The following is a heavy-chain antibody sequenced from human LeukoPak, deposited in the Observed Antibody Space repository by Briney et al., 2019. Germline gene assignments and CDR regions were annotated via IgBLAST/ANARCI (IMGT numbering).Heavy chain of an antibody. D-gene: IGHD6-13*01. CDR1: GYTFTSYY. CDR3: ARDLFGYSSSWYYYYMDV. CDR2: INPSGGST. V-gene: IGHV1-46*01. J-gene: IGHJ6*03. Sequence: ASVKVSCKASGYTFTSYYMHWVRQAPGQGLEWMGIINPSGGSTSYAQKFQGRVTMTRDTSTSTVYMELSSLRSEDTAVYYCARDLFGYSSSWYYYYMDVWGKGTTVTVSS.